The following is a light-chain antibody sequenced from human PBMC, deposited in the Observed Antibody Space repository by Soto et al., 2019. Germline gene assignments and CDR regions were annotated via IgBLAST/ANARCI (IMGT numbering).Light chain of an antibody. CDR3: QQYGSSPL. V-gene: IGKV3-20*01. CDR2: GAS. J-gene: IGKJ2*01. Sequence: EIVLTQSPGTLSLSPVERATLSCSASKSVSSSDLAWYQQKPGQAPRLLIYGASSRATGIPDRFSGSGSATDVTLTISRLEPEDFAVYYCQQYGSSPLFGQGTKLEIK. CDR1: KSVSSSD.